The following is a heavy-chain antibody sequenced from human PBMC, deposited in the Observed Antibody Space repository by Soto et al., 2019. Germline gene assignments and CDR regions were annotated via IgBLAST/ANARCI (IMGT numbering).Heavy chain of an antibody. CDR3: ARGYYGSGSYLGYYFDY. D-gene: IGHD3-10*01. Sequence: QVQLQQWGAGLLKPSETLSLTCAVYGGSFSGYYWSWIRQPPGKGLEWIGEINHSGSTNYNPSLKSRVTISVDTSKNQFSLKLSSVTAADMAVYYCARGYYGSGSYLGYYFDYWGQGTLVTVSS. CDR2: INHSGST. J-gene: IGHJ4*02. CDR1: GGSFSGYY. V-gene: IGHV4-34*01.